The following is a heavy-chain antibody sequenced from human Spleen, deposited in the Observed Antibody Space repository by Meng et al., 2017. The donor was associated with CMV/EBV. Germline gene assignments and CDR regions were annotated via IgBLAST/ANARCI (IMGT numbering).Heavy chain of an antibody. J-gene: IGHJ4*02. CDR3: SLTVAAGY. CDR1: GYTFTSSD. V-gene: IGHV1-8*01. Sequence: QVQWVKSGAEVKTPGAAVKVSCKASGYTFTSSDVNWVRQATGPGLEWMGWINPNTGNTGYAQKFQGRVTLTRSTSISTAYMELSSLRSEDTAVYYCSLTVAAGYWGQGTLVTVSS. CDR2: INPNTGNT. D-gene: IGHD6-19*01.